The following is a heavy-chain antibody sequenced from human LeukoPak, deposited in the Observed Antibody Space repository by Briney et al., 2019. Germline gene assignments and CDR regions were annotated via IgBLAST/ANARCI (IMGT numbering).Heavy chain of an antibody. CDR1: GGSFSGYY. Sequence: SETLSLTCAVYGGSFSGYYWSWIRQPPGKGLEWIGYIYYSGSTNYNPSLKSRVTISVDTSKNQFSLKLSSVTAADTAVYYCARHNWNYSPHDAFDIWGQGTMVTVSS. CDR2: IYYSGST. D-gene: IGHD1-7*01. V-gene: IGHV4-59*08. CDR3: ARHNWNYSPHDAFDI. J-gene: IGHJ3*02.